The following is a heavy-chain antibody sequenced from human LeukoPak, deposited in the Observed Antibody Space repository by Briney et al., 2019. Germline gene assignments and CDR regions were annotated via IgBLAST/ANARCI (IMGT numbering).Heavy chain of an antibody. CDR2: ISGSGGST. J-gene: IGHJ4*02. CDR1: GFTFSSYA. D-gene: IGHD3-22*01. V-gene: IGHV3-23*01. Sequence: PGGSLRLSCAASGFTFSSYAMSWVRQAPGKGLEWVSAISGSGGSTYYADSVKGRFTISRDNAKNSLYLQMNSLRAEDTAVYYCARATDAPPTYYYDSSGYYFVDYWGQGTLVTVSS. CDR3: ARATDAPPTYYYDSSGYYFVDY.